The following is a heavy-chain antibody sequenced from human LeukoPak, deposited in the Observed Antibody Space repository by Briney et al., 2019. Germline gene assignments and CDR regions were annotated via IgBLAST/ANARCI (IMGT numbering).Heavy chain of an antibody. CDR3: ARAGYDFWSGYYGEYYFDY. Sequence: PLETLSLTCTVSGGSLSSYYWSWIRQPPGRGLEWIGYIFYSGSTNSNPSLKSRVTISVHTSKNQFSLKLSSVTAADTAVYYCARAGYDFWSGYYGEYYFDYWGQGTLVTVSS. V-gene: IGHV4-59*01. D-gene: IGHD3-3*01. CDR1: GGSLSSYY. CDR2: IFYSGST. J-gene: IGHJ4*02.